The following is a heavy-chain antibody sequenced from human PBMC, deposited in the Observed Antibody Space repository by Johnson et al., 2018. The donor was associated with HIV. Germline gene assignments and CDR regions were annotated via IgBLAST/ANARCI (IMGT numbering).Heavy chain of an antibody. J-gene: IGHJ3*01. V-gene: IGHV3-74*03. CDR2: INSDGSNT. D-gene: IGHD3-22*01. CDR3: AREGTYYYDNSGYNDAFDV. CDR1: GFTFSSYW. Sequence: VQLVESGGGLVKPGGSLRLSCAAYGFTFSSYWMHWVRQAPGKGLVWVSRINSDGSNTKYADSVKGRFTISRDNAKNTLYLQMNSLRAEDTAVYYCAREGTYYYDNSGYNDAFDVWGQGTMVTVSS.